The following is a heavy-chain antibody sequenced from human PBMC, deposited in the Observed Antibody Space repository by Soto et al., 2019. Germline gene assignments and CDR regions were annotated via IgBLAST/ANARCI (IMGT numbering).Heavy chain of an antibody. D-gene: IGHD6-19*01. CDR3: ARDSGIAVAGKGYYYYGMDV. J-gene: IGHJ6*02. Sequence: GGSLRLSCAASGFTFSSYGMHGVRQAPGKGLEWVAVIWYDGSNKYYADSVKGRFTISRDNSKNTLYLQMNSLRAEDTAVYYCARDSGIAVAGKGYYYYGMDVWGQGTRSPSP. V-gene: IGHV3-33*01. CDR1: GFTFSSYG. CDR2: IWYDGSNK.